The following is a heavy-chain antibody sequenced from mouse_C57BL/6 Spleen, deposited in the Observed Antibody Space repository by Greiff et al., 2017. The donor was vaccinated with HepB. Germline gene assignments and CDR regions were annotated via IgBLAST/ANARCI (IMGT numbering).Heavy chain of an antibody. D-gene: IGHD1-1*01. J-gene: IGHJ2*01. CDR2: IYPRSGNT. V-gene: IGHV1-81*01. CDR3: ARDYGSSLYFDY. CDR1: GYTFTSYG. Sequence: VQVVESGAELARPGASVKLSCKASGYTFTSYGISWVKQRTGQGLEWIGEIYPRSGNTYYNEKFKGKATLTADKSSSTAYMELRSLTSEDSAVYFCARDYGSSLYFDYWGQGTTLTVAS.